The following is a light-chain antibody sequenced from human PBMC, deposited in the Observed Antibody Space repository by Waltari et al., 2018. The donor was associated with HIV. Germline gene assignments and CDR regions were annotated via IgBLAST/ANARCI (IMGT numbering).Light chain of an antibody. Sequence: QSALTQPASVSGSPGQSITLSCTGTNSDVGGYNYVSWYQHHPGKAPKLMIYEVSNRPSGVSNRFSASKSGKMASLTISGLQAEDEADYYCSSYTSSSTWVFGGGTKLTVL. V-gene: IGLV2-14*01. CDR2: EVS. CDR3: SSYTSSSTWV. J-gene: IGLJ3*02. CDR1: NSDVGGYNY.